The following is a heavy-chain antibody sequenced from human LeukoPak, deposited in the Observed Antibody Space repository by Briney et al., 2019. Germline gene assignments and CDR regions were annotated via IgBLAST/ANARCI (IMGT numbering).Heavy chain of an antibody. CDR2: IRYDGSNK. CDR3: AKDRKSIVGATLPYFDY. CDR1: GFTFSTYG. D-gene: IGHD1-26*01. J-gene: IGHJ4*02. V-gene: IGHV3-30*02. Sequence: PGGSLRLSCAASGFTFSTYGMHWVRQAPGKGLEWVAFIRYDGSNKYYADSVKGRFTISRDNSKNTLYLQMNSMRAEDTAVYYCAKDRKSIVGATLPYFDYWGQGTLVTVSS.